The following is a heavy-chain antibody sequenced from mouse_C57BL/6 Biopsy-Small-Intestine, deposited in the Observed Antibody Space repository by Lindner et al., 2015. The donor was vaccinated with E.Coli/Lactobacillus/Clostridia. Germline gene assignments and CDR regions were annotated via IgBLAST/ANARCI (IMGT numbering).Heavy chain of an antibody. Sequence: VQLQESGPELVKPGASVKISCKASGYTFTDYNMDWVKQSHGKSLEWIGYIYPNDGGTGYNQKFKSKATLTVDKSSSTAYMELHSLTSEDSAVYYCARKSLDYWGQGTTLTVSS. CDR1: GYTFTDYN. V-gene: IGHV1-34*02. J-gene: IGHJ2*01. CDR2: IYPNDGGT. CDR3: ARKSLDY.